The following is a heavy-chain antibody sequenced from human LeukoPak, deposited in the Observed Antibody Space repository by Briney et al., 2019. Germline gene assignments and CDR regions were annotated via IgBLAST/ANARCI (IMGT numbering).Heavy chain of an antibody. J-gene: IGHJ4*02. D-gene: IGHD3-22*01. CDR1: GYTFTSYA. V-gene: IGHV1-3*01. CDR2: INAGNGNT. CDR3: AGDAYYYDSSGYYSPKNYFDY. Sequence: ASVKVSCKASGYTFTSYAMHWVRQAPGQRLEWMGWINAGNGNTKYSQKFQGRVTITRDTSASTAYMELSSLRSEDTAVYYCAGDAYYYDSSGYYSPKNYFDYWGQGTLVTVSS.